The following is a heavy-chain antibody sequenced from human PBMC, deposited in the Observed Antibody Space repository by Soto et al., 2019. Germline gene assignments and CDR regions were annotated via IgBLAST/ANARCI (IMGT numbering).Heavy chain of an antibody. CDR3: AKDSELDYDFWSGYYADY. V-gene: IGHV3-23*01. Sequence: GGSLRLSCAASGFSFSSYAMSWVRQAPGKGLEWVSAISGSGGSTYYADSVKGRFTISRDNSKNTLYLQMNSLRAEDTAVYYCAKDSELDYDFWSGYYADYWGQGTLVTVSS. CDR2: ISGSGGST. CDR1: GFSFSSYA. D-gene: IGHD3-3*01. J-gene: IGHJ4*02.